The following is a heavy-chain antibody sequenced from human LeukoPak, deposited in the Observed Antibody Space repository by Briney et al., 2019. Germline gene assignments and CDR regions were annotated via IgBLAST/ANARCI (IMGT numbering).Heavy chain of an antibody. CDR3: ARVEQQLAAGGFDP. CDR2: IYYSGST. CDR1: GGSISSGGYY. D-gene: IGHD6-13*01. V-gene: IGHV4-31*03. Sequence: PSQTLSLTCTVSGGSISSGGYYWSWIRQHPGKGLEWIGYIYYSGSTYYNPSLKSRVTISVDTSKNQFSLKLSSVTAADTAVYYCARVEQQLAAGGFDPRGQGTLVTVSS. J-gene: IGHJ5*02.